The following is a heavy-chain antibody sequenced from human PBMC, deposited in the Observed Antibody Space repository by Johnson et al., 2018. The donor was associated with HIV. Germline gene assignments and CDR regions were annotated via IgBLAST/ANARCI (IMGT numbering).Heavy chain of an antibody. CDR3: AKGFRVGATDAFDI. D-gene: IGHD1-26*01. CDR1: GFSFSSYG. CDR2: MRYDGSNK. Sequence: QMQLVESGGGVVQPGGSLRLSCAASGFSFSSYGMHWVRQAPGKGLEWVAFMRYDGSNKYYSDSVKGRFTISRDNSKNTLYLQMNSLRAEDTAVYRCAKGFRVGATDAFDIWGQGTMVTVSS. J-gene: IGHJ3*02. V-gene: IGHV3-30*02.